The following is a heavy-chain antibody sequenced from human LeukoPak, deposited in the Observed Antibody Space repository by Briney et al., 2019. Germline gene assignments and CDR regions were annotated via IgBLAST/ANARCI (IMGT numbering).Heavy chain of an antibody. V-gene: IGHV3-30*18. D-gene: IGHD2-21*01. CDR2: ISFDGNNK. J-gene: IGHJ4*02. CDR1: GFTFNMYG. Sequence: GGSLRLSCAASGFTFNMYGMHWVRQAPGKGLEWVSVISFDGNNKYYTDSVKGRFTISRDNSKNTLYLQMSSLRAEDTAVYYCAKDLNRGLPDYWGQGTLVTVSS. CDR3: AKDLNRGLPDY.